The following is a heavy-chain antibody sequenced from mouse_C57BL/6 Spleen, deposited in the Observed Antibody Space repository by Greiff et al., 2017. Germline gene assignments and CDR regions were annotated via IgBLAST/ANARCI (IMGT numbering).Heavy chain of an antibody. CDR3: ARNLYYGSSYAMDY. CDR2: IWTGGGT. V-gene: IGHV2-9-1*01. Sequence: QAQLQQSGPGLVAPSQSLSITCTVSGFSLTSYAISWVRQPPGKGLEWLGVIWTGGGTNYNSALKSRLSISKDNSKSQVFLKMNSLQTDDTARYYCARNLYYGSSYAMDYWGQGTSVTVSS. J-gene: IGHJ4*01. CDR1: GFSLTSYA. D-gene: IGHD1-1*01.